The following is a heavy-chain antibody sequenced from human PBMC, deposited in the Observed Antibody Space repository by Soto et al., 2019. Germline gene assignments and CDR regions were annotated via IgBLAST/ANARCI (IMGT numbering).Heavy chain of an antibody. CDR3: ARAPRGNYGYPSYFDY. J-gene: IGHJ4*02. CDR1: GFTFSRFA. Sequence: PGGSLRLSCAASGFTFSRFAMSWVRQAPEKGLEWVTGISGSGRSTFYADSVKGRFTISRDNSKNTLYLQMNSLTAEDTAVYYCARAPRGNYGYPSYFDYWGQGTLVTVSS. V-gene: IGHV3-23*01. CDR2: ISGSGRST. D-gene: IGHD3-10*01.